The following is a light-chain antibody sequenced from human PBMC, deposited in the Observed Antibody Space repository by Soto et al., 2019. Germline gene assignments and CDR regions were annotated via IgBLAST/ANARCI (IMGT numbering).Light chain of an antibody. Sequence: SYELTQPPSVSVSLGQMARITCSGEALPKKYAYWLQQKPGQFPVVVIYKDSERSSGIPERFSGSRSGTIVTLTISGVQAEDEADYYCLSADSSGTWVFGGGTKLTV. CDR3: LSADSSGTWV. CDR2: KDS. CDR1: ALPKKY. J-gene: IGLJ3*02. V-gene: IGLV3-16*01.